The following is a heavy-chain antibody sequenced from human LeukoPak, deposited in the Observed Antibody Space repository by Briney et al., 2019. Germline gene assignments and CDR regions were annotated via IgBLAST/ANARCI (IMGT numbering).Heavy chain of an antibody. CDR3: TRDPIAAAASGGDN. V-gene: IGHV3-21*01. D-gene: IGHD6-13*01. Sequence: GGSLRLSRAASGFTFSDYSMNWVRQAPGKGLEWVSSITSRSSYMYYGDSVKGRFTISRDNAKNSLYLQMNSLRAEDTAVYYCTRDPIAAAASGGDNWGQGTLVTVSS. CDR2: ITSRSSYM. CDR1: GFTFSDYS. J-gene: IGHJ4*02.